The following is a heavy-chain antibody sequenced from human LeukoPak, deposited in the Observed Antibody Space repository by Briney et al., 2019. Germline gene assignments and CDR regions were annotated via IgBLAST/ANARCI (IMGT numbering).Heavy chain of an antibody. CDR2: IYYSGST. Sequence: PSETLSITCSASGGSISSGDYYWSWILQPPRKLLEWIGYIYYSGSTYYNPSLKSRDTISVDTSKNRFSLKLSSVTAADTAVYYCARAPYSDSWYYFDYWGQGTLVTVSS. CDR3: ARAPYSDSWYYFDY. CDR1: GGSISSGDYY. J-gene: IGHJ4*02. V-gene: IGHV4-30-4*08. D-gene: IGHD2-8*01.